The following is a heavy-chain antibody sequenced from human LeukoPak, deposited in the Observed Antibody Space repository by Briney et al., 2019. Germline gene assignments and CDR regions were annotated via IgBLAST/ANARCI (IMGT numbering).Heavy chain of an antibody. J-gene: IGHJ5*02. V-gene: IGHV4-28*01. Sequence: SETLSLTCAVSGYSISSNNWWGWIRQPPGKGLEWIGYIHSSGSTYYNPSLKSRVTMSVDTSKNQFSLKLNSVTAVDTAVYYCARKLDDHNWFDPWGQGTLVTVSS. CDR1: GYSISSNNW. CDR2: IHSSGST. CDR3: ARKLDDHNWFDP. D-gene: IGHD1-1*01.